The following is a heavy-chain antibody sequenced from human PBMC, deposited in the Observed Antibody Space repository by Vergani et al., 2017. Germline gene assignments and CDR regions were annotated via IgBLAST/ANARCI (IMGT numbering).Heavy chain of an antibody. Sequence: QGQLAQSGAEVKKPGSTVKVSCKASGGPFSSNSISWVRQAPGQGLEWMGRIIPIFGTTSYAQKFQGRVTILADESPSTAYMELSSLRSEDTAVYYCARSSGYDSYYFDFWGQGTLVTVSS. CDR2: IIPIFGTT. V-gene: IGHV1-69*13. CDR3: ARSSGYDSYYFDF. D-gene: IGHD3-22*01. J-gene: IGHJ4*02. CDR1: GGPFSSNS.